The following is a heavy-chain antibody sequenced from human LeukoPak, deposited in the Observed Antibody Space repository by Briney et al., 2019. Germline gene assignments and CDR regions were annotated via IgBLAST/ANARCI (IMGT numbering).Heavy chain of an antibody. V-gene: IGHV3-21*01. CDR3: ARAIAAAGNPLDY. Sequence: GGSLRLSCAASGFTFSSSSMNWVRQAPGKGLEWVSSISSSSTYIYYADSVKGRFTISRDNAKNSMYLQMNSLSAEDTAVYYCARAIAAAGNPLDYWGQGTLVTVSS. CDR1: GFTFSSSS. D-gene: IGHD6-13*01. J-gene: IGHJ4*02. CDR2: ISSSSTYI.